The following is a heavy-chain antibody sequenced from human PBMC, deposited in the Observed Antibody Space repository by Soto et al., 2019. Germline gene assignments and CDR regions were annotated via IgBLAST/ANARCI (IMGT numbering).Heavy chain of an antibody. V-gene: IGHV3-33*01. J-gene: IGHJ3*02. CDR2: IWYDGSNK. Sequence: GSLRLSCAASGFTFSSYGMHWVRQAPGKGLEWVAVIWYDGSNKYYADSVKGRFTISRDNSKNTLYLQMNSLRAEDTAVYYCARDPDYYDSSGSVFHDAFDIWGQGTMVTVSS. D-gene: IGHD3-22*01. CDR3: ARDPDYYDSSGSVFHDAFDI. CDR1: GFTFSSYG.